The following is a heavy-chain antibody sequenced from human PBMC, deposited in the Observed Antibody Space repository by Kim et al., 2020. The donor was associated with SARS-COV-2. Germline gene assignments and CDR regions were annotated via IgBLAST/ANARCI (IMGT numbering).Heavy chain of an antibody. J-gene: IGHJ4*02. CDR1: GAFLSNGGYH. Sequence: SETLSLTCTVSGAFLSNGGYHWSWIRQLPGKGLEWIGYIYYSGSTSNNPSLKSRLTISVDTSKGQFSLKLTSVTAADTAVYYCARFGAGYLGVWGQGILVPVAS. CDR3: ARFGAGYLGV. D-gene: IGHD3-9*01. CDR2: IYYSGST. V-gene: IGHV4-31*03.